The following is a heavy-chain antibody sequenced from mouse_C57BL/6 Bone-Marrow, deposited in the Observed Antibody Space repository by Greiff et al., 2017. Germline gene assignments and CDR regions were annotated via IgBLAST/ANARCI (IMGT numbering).Heavy chain of an antibody. V-gene: IGHV5-4*03. CDR1: GFTFSSYA. CDR3: ARGGVAGY. CDR2: ISDGGSYT. Sequence: LMESGGGLVKPGGSLKLSCAASGFTFSSYAMSWVRQTPEKRLEWVATISDGGSYTYYPDNVKGRFTISRDNAKNNLYLQMSHLKSEDTAMYYCARGGVAGYWGQGTTLTVSS. J-gene: IGHJ2*01. D-gene: IGHD1-1*01.